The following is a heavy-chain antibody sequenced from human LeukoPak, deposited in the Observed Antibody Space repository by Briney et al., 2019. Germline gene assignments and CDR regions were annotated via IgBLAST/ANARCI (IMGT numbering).Heavy chain of an antibody. Sequence: SVKDSCKASGGTFSGDTISWVRQAPGQGREGMGRIIPILGIANYVQKLQGRVTTTADQFTSTAYMEQSSLSSEVTAVYHCASGDYWSGPPRAPYYYSGMDVWGQGTTVIVSS. CDR3: ASGDYWSGPPRAPYYYSGMDV. J-gene: IGHJ6*02. CDR2: IIPILGIA. D-gene: IGHD3-3*01. V-gene: IGHV1-69*02. CDR1: GGTFSGDT.